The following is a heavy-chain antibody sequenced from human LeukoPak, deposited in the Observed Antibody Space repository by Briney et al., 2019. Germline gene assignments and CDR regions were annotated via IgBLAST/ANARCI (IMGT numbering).Heavy chain of an antibody. J-gene: IGHJ4*02. CDR1: DGSISTYY. D-gene: IGHD6-13*01. CDR2: ISSSGGA. V-gene: IGHV4-4*08. CDR3: ARLGIAAAGYYFDY. Sequence: TPSETLSLTCTVSDGSISTYYWKWVRQPPGKGLEWIGSISSSGGANYNSSLKSRVTISVDTSKNQFSLKLSSVTAADTAVYYCARLGIAAAGYYFDYWGQGTLVTVSS.